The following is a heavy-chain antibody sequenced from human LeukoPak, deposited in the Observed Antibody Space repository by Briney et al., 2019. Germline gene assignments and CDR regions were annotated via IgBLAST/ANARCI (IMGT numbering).Heavy chain of an antibody. V-gene: IGHV4-34*01. J-gene: IGHJ4*02. CDR1: GGSFSGYY. CDR2: IHYSGST. D-gene: IGHD3-10*01. Sequence: PSETLSLTCAVYGGSFSGYYWSWIRQPPGKGLEWIGNIHYSGSTSYNPSLKSRVTISVDTSNNQFSLKLSSVTAADTAVFYCARRLYSMVRGVIGFDYWGQGTLVTVSS. CDR3: ARRLYSMVRGVIGFDY.